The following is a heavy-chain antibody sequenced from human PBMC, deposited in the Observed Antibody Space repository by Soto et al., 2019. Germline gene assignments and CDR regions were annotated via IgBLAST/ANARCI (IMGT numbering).Heavy chain of an antibody. CDR1: GGSISSGNYY. CDR2: ISYSGST. CDR3: ARGPDR. V-gene: IGHV4-30-4*01. Sequence: SETLSLTCTVSGGSISSGNYYWSWIRQPPGKGLEWIGFISYSGSTYYNLSLKSRVTISVDTSKNQFSLNLSFVTAADTAVYYCARGPDRWGQGTLVTVSS. J-gene: IGHJ5*02.